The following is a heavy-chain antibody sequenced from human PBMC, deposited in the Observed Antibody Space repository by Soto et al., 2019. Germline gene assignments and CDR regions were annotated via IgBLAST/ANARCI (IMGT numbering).Heavy chain of an antibody. CDR3: ARAGYTDSLGFWFDL. Sequence: QVQLVESGGGVVQPGRSLRLSCAASRFTFSSYAMHWVRQAPGKGLEWVAFIWYDGSNKHYADSVKGRFTISRDNSKNTLYRQMNSLRVEDTAVYYCARAGYTDSLGFWFDLWGQGTLVTVSS. D-gene: IGHD6-13*01. V-gene: IGHV3-33*01. CDR2: IWYDGSNK. CDR1: RFTFSSYA. J-gene: IGHJ5*02.